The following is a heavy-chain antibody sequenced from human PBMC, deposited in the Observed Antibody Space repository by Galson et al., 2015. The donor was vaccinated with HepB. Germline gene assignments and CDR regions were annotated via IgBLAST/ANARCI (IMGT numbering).Heavy chain of an antibody. J-gene: IGHJ5*02. CDR2: INTYNDDK. V-gene: IGHV1-18*04. CDR1: GYNFISYG. Sequence: SVKVSCKASGYNFISYGFNWMRQAPGQGLEWIGWINTYNDDKEYAQEFQDRVTLTTDTSTGTAYMELRSLRSDDTAVYYCARDGRSGNSGLNWFDPWGQGTLVTVSS. CDR3: ARDGRSGNSGLNWFDP. D-gene: IGHD3-3*01.